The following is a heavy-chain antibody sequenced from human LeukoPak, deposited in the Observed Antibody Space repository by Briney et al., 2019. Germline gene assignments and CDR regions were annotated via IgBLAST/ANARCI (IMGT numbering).Heavy chain of an antibody. CDR3: AKSGGYYYNFDY. J-gene: IGHJ4*02. Sequence: GGSLRVSCVASGFTFTDHWMHWVRQVPGKGLLWVSRINPDGRRTVYADSVKGRFTISRDNSKNTLYLQMNSLRAEDTAVYYCAKSGGYYYNFDYWGQGTLVTVSS. D-gene: IGHD3-22*01. CDR1: GFTFTDHW. CDR2: INPDGRRT. V-gene: IGHV3-74*01.